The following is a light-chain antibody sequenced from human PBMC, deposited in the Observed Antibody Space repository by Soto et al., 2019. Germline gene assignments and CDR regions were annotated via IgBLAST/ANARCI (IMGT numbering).Light chain of an antibody. CDR1: QSISKY. Sequence: DIQVTQSPSSLSASVGDRVSITCRASQSISKYYLNWYQQKPGKAPELLIYGVSSLQSGVPSRFSGSGSATDFTLTISNLQPEDFATYYCQQSYNIPITFGPGTRVDIK. CDR3: QQSYNIPIT. V-gene: IGKV1-39*01. J-gene: IGKJ3*01. CDR2: GVS.